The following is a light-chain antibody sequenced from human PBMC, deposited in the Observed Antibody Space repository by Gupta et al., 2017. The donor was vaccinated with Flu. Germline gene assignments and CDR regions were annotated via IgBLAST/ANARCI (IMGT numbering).Light chain of an antibody. J-gene: IGLJ3*02. CDR2: QDT. V-gene: IGLV3-1*01. CDR1: KLGDRY. Sequence: SYELSQPPSVSVSLGQTASITCSGHKLGDRYVSWYQQKSGQSPLLVIYQDTKRPSGIPERFSGSNFENTATLTISATQATDDADYYCQACDATTYWMFGGGTNLTVL. CDR3: QACDATTYWM.